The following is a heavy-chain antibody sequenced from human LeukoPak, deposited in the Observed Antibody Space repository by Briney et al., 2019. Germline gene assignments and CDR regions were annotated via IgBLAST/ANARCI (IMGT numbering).Heavy chain of an antibody. D-gene: IGHD1-26*01. Sequence: ASVKVSCKASGYTFTCYGISWVRQAPGQGLEWMGWISAYNGNTNYAQKLQGRVTMTTDTSTSTAYMELRSLRSDDTAVYYCAREGGSYYNYYYMDVWGKGTTVTISS. CDR2: ISAYNGNT. CDR3: AREGGSYYNYYYMDV. CDR1: GYTFTCYG. V-gene: IGHV1-18*01. J-gene: IGHJ6*03.